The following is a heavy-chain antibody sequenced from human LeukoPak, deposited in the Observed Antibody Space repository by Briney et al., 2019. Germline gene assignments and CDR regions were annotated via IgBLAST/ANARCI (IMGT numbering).Heavy chain of an antibody. CDR2: ISGSGGST. D-gene: IGHD5-12*01. J-gene: IGHJ5*02. V-gene: IGHV3-23*01. CDR1: GFTFSSYA. Sequence: PGGSLRLSCAASGFTFSSYAMSWVRQAPGKGLEWVSAISGSGGSTYYADSVKGRFTISRDNVRNSLYLQMNSLRAEDTAMYYCARDAGNSGYGCDLWGQGTLVTVSS. CDR3: ARDAGNSGYGCDL.